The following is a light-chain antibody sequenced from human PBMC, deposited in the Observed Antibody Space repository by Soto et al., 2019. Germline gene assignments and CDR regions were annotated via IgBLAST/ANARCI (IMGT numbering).Light chain of an antibody. J-gene: IGLJ2*01. CDR1: EMGNKY. Sequence: SYELTQPPSVSVSLGQTASITCSGDEMGNKYVSWYQQKPGQSPVLVIYQDIKRPSGIPERFSGSNSGNTATLAISGTQAMDEADYYCQAWDSSTANVVVGGGTQLTVL. CDR2: QDI. V-gene: IGLV3-1*01. CDR3: QAWDSSTANVV.